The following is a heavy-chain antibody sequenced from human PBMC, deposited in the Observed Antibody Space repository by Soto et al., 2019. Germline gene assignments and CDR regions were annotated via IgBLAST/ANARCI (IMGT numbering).Heavy chain of an antibody. CDR1: GYTFKNYA. V-gene: IGHV1-18*01. J-gene: IGHJ4*02. CDR3: ASRGNSYGPYDY. CDR2: INRYNGDT. Sequence: QVQLVQSGAEVKKPGASVKVSCKASGYTFKNYAISWVRQAPGQGLEWMGWINRYNGDTNYAQRLQGRLTMTTDTSTNTAYMALRSLRSDDTAVYYCASRGNSYGPYDYWGQGTLVTVSS. D-gene: IGHD5-18*01.